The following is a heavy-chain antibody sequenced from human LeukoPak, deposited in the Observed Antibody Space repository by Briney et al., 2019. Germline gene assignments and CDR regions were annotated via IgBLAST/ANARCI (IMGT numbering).Heavy chain of an antibody. Sequence: SETLSLTCTVSGGSISSSNYYWNWIRQPAGKGLEWIGRIYTSGSTNYNPSLKSRVTISVDTSKNQSSLKLSSVTAADTAVYYCARVVYYDSSGCIDYWGQGTLVTVSS. V-gene: IGHV4-61*02. D-gene: IGHD3-22*01. CDR2: IYTSGST. CDR1: GGSISSSNYY. J-gene: IGHJ4*02. CDR3: ARVVYYDSSGCIDY.